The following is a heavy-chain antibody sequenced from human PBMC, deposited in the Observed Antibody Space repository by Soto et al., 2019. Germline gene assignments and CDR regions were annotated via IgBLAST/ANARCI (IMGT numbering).Heavy chain of an antibody. V-gene: IGHV4-30-4*01. CDR1: GGSISSGDYY. D-gene: IGHD3-22*01. CDR3: AGRGGGYPADLDY. CDR2: IYYSGST. J-gene: IGHJ4*02. Sequence: QVQLQESGPGLVKPSQNLSLTCTVSGGSISSGDYYWSWIRQPPGKGLEWIGYIYYSGSTYYNQSLKSRVTISADTSKNQFSLKLSSVTAADTAVYYCAGRGGGYPADLDYWGQGTLVTVSS.